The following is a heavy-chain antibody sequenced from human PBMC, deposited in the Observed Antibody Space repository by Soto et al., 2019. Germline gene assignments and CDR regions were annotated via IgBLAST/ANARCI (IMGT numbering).Heavy chain of an antibody. J-gene: IGHJ4*02. D-gene: IGHD3-10*01. CDR2: IYSGGST. CDR1: GFTVSSNY. Sequence: GGSLRLSCAASGFTVSSNYMSWVRQAPGKGLEWVSVIYSGGSTYYADSVKGRFTISRDNSKNTLYLQMNSLRAEDTAVYYCARGIERFGGNQDFDYWGQGTLVTVSS. V-gene: IGHV3-53*01. CDR3: ARGIERFGGNQDFDY.